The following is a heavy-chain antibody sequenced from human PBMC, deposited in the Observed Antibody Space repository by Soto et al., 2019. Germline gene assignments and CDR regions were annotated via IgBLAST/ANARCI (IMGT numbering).Heavy chain of an antibody. CDR3: VREAARAYNNAFDI. V-gene: IGHV1-18*01. J-gene: IGHJ3*02. Sequence: ASVKVSCKASGYTFTSYGISWVRQAPGQGLEWMGWISAYNGNTNYAQKHQGRVTMTTDTSTSTANIELRSLKSDDTTDYYCVREAARAYNNAFDIWGQGTMVTVSS. D-gene: IGHD1-1*01. CDR2: ISAYNGNT. CDR1: GYTFTSYG.